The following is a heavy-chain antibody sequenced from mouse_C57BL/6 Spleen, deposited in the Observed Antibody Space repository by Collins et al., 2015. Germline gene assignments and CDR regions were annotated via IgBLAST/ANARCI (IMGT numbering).Heavy chain of an antibody. CDR1: GYTFTDYS. Sequence: QIQLVQSGPELKKPGETVKISCKASGYTFTDYSMHWVKQAPGKGLKWMGWINTETGEPTYADDFKGRFAFSLETSASTAYLQINNLKNEDMATYFCARGERRTGFAYWGQGTLVTVSA. V-gene: IGHV9-2-1*01. CDR3: ARGERRTGFAY. J-gene: IGHJ3*01. CDR2: INTETGEP. D-gene: IGHD2-12*01.